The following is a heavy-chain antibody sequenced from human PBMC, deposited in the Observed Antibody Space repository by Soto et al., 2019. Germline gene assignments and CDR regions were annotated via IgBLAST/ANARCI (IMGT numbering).Heavy chain of an antibody. Sequence: GSAVKPCCKACGGTFSSYAISWVRQAPGQGLEWMGGIIPIFGTANYAQKFQGRVTITADESTSTAYMELSSLRSEDTAVYYCSRERGSSYALLAFCGQGTMGTVSA. J-gene: IGHJ4*02. D-gene: IGHD1-26*01. CDR3: SRERGSSYALLAF. V-gene: IGHV1-69*13. CDR1: GGTFSSYA. CDR2: IIPIFGTA.